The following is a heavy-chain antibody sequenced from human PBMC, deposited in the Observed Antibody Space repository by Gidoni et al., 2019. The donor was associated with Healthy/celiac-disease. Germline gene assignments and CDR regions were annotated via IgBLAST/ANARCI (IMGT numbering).Heavy chain of an antibody. J-gene: IGHJ4*02. D-gene: IGHD2-15*01. V-gene: IGHV3-48*02. CDR1: GFTFSRYS. CDR3: ARDSRYCSGGSCFQGY. Sequence: EVQLVESGGGLVQPGGSLRLPCHASGFTFSRYSMNWVRQAPGKGLEWVSYISSSSSTIYYADSGKGRFTISRDNAKNSLYLQMNSLRDEDTAVYYCARDSRYCSGGSCFQGYWGQGTLVTVSS. CDR2: ISSSSSTI.